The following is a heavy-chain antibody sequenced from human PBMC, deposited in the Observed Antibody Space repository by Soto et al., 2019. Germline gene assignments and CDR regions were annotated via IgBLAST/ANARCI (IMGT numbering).Heavy chain of an antibody. D-gene: IGHD1-26*01. CDR1: GFTFSSYA. V-gene: IGHV1-69*06. J-gene: IGHJ6*02. Sequence: QVQLVQSGAEVKKPGSSVKVSCEASGFTFSSYAISWVRQAPGKGLEWMGGIIPIFGTANYAQKFQGRVTITADKSTSKAYMELRSLRSEDTAVYYCSSASGSYSYYYYGIDVWGQGTPVTVSS. CDR3: SSASGSYSYYYYGIDV. CDR2: IIPIFGTA.